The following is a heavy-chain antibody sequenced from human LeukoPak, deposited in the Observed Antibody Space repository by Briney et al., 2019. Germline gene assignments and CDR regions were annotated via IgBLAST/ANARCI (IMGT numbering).Heavy chain of an antibody. CDR1: GYIFIGYY. V-gene: IGHV1-2*02. J-gene: IGHJ4*02. CDR2: IDPKSGGT. D-gene: IGHD3-22*01. CDR3: ARDGHRTYYYDTSTYRFDY. Sequence: ASVKVSCKTSGYIFIGYYMHWVRQAPGQGLEWMGWIDPKSGGTKYAQKFQGRVTMTRDMSISTAYMDLRRLKSDDTAVYYCARDGHRTYYYDTSTYRFDYWGQGTLVTVSS.